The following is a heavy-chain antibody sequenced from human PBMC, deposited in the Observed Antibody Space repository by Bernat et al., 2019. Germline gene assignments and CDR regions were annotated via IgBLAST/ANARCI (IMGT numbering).Heavy chain of an antibody. CDR1: GFTFDDYA. CDR2: ISWNSGSI. J-gene: IGHJ4*02. D-gene: IGHD3-22*01. Sequence: EVQLVESGGGLVQPGRSLRLSCAASGFTFDDYAMHWVRQAPGKGLEWVSGISWNSGSIGYAGSVKGRFTISRDNAKNSLYLQMNSLRAEDTALYYCAKNHYYDSSGYCYRDKTPGYYFDYWGQGTLVTVSS. V-gene: IGHV3-9*01. CDR3: AKNHYYDSSGYCYRDKTPGYYFDY.